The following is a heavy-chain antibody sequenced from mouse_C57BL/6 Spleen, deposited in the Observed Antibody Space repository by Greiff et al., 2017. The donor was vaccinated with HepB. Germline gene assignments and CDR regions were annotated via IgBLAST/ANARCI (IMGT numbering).Heavy chain of an antibody. CDR1: GFTFSSYG. J-gene: IGHJ4*01. CDR2: ISSGGSYT. V-gene: IGHV5-6*02. CDR3: ARRITGTDYYAMDY. D-gene: IGHD4-1*01. Sequence: DVMLVESGGDLVKPGGSLKLSCAASGFTFSSYGMSWVRQTPDKRLEWVATISSGGSYTYYPDSVKGRFTISRDNAKNTLYLQMSSLKSEDTAMYYCARRITGTDYYAMDYWGQGTSVTVSS.